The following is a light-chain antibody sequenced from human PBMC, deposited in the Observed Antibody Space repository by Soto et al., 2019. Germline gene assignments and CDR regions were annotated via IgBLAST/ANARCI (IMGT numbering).Light chain of an antibody. Sequence: DIQMTQSPSSLSASVGDRVTLTCRASQNIDIYVSWYQQKPGKAPKLLISAASTLQSGVPSRFSGSRSGTDFTLTISGLQPEDFASYYCQQTYSTPPCNFGQGTRLEIK. V-gene: IGKV1-39*01. CDR3: QQTYSTPPCN. J-gene: IGKJ5*01. CDR2: AAS. CDR1: QNIDIY.